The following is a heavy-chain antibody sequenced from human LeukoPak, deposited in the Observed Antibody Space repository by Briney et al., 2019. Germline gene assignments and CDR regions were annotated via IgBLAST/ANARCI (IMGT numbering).Heavy chain of an antibody. CDR2: IYYSGST. CDR1: GGSISSHY. V-gene: IGHV4-59*11. Sequence: PSETLSLTCTVSGGSISSHYWSWIRQPPGKGLEWIGYIYYSGSTNYNPSLKSRVTISVDTSKNQFSLKLSSVTAADTAVYYCASFAKNAFDIWGQGTKVTVSS. CDR3: ASFAKNAFDI. J-gene: IGHJ3*02.